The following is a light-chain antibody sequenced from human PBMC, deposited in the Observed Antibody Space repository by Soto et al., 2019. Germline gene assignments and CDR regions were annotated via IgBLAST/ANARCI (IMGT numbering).Light chain of an antibody. J-gene: IGKJ2*02. CDR3: QQCYNWPGT. CDR2: GAS. CDR1: QSVDTN. V-gene: IGKV3D-15*01. Sequence: EIVMTQSPATLSVTQGERAILSCRASQSVDTNLAWYQQKPGQAPRLLFYGASTGATGLPARFGGSGSGTDFTLTINSLQAEDCAAYYCQQCYNWPGTFGHGTRLEI.